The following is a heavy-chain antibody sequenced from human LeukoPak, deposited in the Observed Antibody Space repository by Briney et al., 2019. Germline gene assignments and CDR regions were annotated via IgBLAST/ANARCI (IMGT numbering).Heavy chain of an antibody. CDR3: ASFYDSTGRDY. J-gene: IGHJ4*02. Sequence: PGGSLRLSCAASGFTFSSYWMSWVRQAPGKGLEWVANIKQDGSEKYYVDSVKGRFTIPRDNAKNSLYLQVSSLRAEDTAVYYCASFYDSTGRDYWGQGTLVTVSS. D-gene: IGHD3-22*01. CDR2: IKQDGSEK. V-gene: IGHV3-7*02. CDR1: GFTFSSYW.